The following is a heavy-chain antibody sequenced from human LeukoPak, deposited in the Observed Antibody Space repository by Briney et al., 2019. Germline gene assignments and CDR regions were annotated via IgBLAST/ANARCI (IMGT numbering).Heavy chain of an antibody. J-gene: IGHJ4*02. CDR3: ARMFRTVWELPYF. CDR1: GYSISSGYY. D-gene: IGHD1-26*01. V-gene: IGHV4-38-2*02. CDR2: IYHSGTT. Sequence: SETLSLTCTVSGYSISSGYYWAWIRQPPGKGLEWIGSIYHSGTTYYNPSLKSRVTISVDTSKNQFSLKLSSVTAADTAVYYCARMFRTVWELPYFWGQGTLVTVSS.